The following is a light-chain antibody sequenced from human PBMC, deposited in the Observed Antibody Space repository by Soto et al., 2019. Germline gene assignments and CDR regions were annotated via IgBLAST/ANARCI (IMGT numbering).Light chain of an antibody. Sequence: DIQMTQSPSSLSASVGDRVTITCQASQDIKNYLNWYQQKPGKAPNLLIYDSSNLKTGVPSRFSGSGSGTHFTFTISSLQPEDIATYYCQHYDHLPPLSFGGGTKVEIK. CDR3: QHYDHLPPLS. V-gene: IGKV1-33*01. CDR2: DSS. CDR1: QDIKNY. J-gene: IGKJ4*01.